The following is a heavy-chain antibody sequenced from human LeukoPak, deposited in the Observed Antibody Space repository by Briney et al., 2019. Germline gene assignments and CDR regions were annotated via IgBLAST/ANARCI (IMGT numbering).Heavy chain of an antibody. J-gene: IGHJ6*02. CDR1: GYTFSSYG. D-gene: IGHD2/OR15-2a*01. CDR3: ARVRPPNIVDLVMDYKYYHDMDV. Sequence: ASVKVSCKASGYTFSSYGISWVRQAPGQGLEWMGWVSPYNGNTEYGQKVQGRVTMTTDRPTTTASMELRSLRSDDTAMYYCARVRPPNIVDLVMDYKYYHDMDVWGQGTTVTVSS. CDR2: VSPYNGNT. V-gene: IGHV1-18*01.